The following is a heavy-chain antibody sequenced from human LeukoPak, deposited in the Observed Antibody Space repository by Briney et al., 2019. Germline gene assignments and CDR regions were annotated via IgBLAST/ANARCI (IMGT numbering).Heavy chain of an antibody. CDR3: GKDEGYYGSGSYPDY. Sequence: GGSLRLSCAASGFTFSSYAMSWVRQAPGKGLEWVSAISGSGGSTYYADSVKGRFTISRDNSKNTLYLQMNSLRAEDTAVYYCGKDEGYYGSGSYPDYWGQGTLVTVSS. V-gene: IGHV3-23*01. D-gene: IGHD3-10*01. CDR2: ISGSGGST. J-gene: IGHJ4*02. CDR1: GFTFSSYA.